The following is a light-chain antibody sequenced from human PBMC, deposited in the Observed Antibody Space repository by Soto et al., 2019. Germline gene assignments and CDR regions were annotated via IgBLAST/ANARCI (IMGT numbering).Light chain of an antibody. CDR2: LGS. V-gene: IGKV2-28*01. J-gene: IGKJ2*01. CDR3: MQALQTPLA. CDR1: QSLLHSNGYNY. Sequence: IVMTQSPLSLPVTPGEPASISCRSSQSLLHSNGYNYLDWYLQKPGQSPQLLIYLGSLRASGVPDRFSGSGSGSDFTPKISRVEAEDVGVYYCMQALQTPLASGQGTKVEIK.